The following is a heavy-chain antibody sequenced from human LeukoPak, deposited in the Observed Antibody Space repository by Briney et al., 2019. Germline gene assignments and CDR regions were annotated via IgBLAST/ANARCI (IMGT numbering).Heavy chain of an antibody. Sequence: ASVKVSCKASGYTFTGYYMHWVRQAPGQGLEWMGWINPNSGGTNYAQKFQGRVTMTRDTSISTAYMELSRLRSDDTAVYYCARVPPPHPPDAFDIWGQGTMVTVSS. J-gene: IGHJ3*02. V-gene: IGHV1-2*02. CDR3: ARVPPPHPPDAFDI. CDR1: GYTFTGYY. CDR2: INPNSGGT.